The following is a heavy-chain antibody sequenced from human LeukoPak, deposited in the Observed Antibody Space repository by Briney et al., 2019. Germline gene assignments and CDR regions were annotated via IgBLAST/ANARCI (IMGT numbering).Heavy chain of an antibody. J-gene: IGHJ4*02. V-gene: IGHV4-39*07. CDR3: ARGRDGYNFLNRGEYYYFDY. CDR2: IYYSGNT. CDR1: GGSISSSSHY. Sequence: SETLSLTCTVSGGSISSSSHYWDWIRQPPGKGLEWIGSIYYSGNTYYNPSLKRRVTISVDTSKNQFSLKLNSVTAADTAVYYCARGRDGYNFLNRGEYYYFDYWGQGTLVTVSS. D-gene: IGHD5-24*01.